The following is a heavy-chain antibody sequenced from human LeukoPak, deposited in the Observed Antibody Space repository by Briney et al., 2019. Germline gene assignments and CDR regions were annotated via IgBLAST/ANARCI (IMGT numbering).Heavy chain of an antibody. Sequence: PGRSLRLSCAASGFTFSSYAMHWVRQVPGKGLEWVAVISYDGSNKYYADSVKGRFTISRDNSKNTLYLQMNSLRAGDTAVYYCARDSPPDYYDSSGYFDYWGQGTLVTVSS. D-gene: IGHD3-22*01. CDR2: ISYDGSNK. CDR1: GFTFSSYA. CDR3: ARDSPPDYYDSSGYFDY. V-gene: IGHV3-30-3*01. J-gene: IGHJ4*02.